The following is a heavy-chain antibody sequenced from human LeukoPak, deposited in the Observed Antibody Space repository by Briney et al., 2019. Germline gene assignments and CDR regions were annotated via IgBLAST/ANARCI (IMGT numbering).Heavy chain of an antibody. CDR2: INHSGST. V-gene: IGHV4-34*01. D-gene: IGHD3-16*01. J-gene: IGHJ4*02. Sequence: SETLSLTCAVYGGSFSGYYWSWIRQPPGKGLEWIGEINHSGSTNYNPSLKSRVTISVDTSKNQFSLKLSSVTAADTAVYYCAFGQIQPLDYWGQGTLVTVSS. CDR3: AFGQIQPLDY. CDR1: GGSFSGYY.